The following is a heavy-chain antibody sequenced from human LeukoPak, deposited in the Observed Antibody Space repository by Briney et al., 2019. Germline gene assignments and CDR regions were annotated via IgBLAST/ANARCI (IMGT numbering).Heavy chain of an antibody. CDR1: GFTFSDYA. CDR2: IWFDGSET. D-gene: IGHD5-18*01. Sequence: GRSLRLSCAASGFTFSDYAMHWVRQAPGKRLEWVAVIWFDGSETYYADSVMGRFTISRDKSKNTLFLQMNSLRADDTAVYYCAKDNMDTSSCLDYWGQGTLVTVSS. J-gene: IGHJ4*02. V-gene: IGHV3-33*03. CDR3: AKDNMDTSSCLDY.